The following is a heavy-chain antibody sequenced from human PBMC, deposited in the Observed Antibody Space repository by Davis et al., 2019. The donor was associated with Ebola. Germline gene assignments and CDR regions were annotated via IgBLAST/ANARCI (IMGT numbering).Heavy chain of an antibody. CDR1: GGSFSGYY. Sequence: MPSETLSLTCAVYGGSFSGYYWSWIRQPPGKGLEWIGEINHSGSTNYNPSLKSRVTISVDTSKNQFSLKLSSVTAADTAVYYCARQRGYSGYARFDYWGQGTLVTASS. J-gene: IGHJ4*02. CDR2: INHSGST. D-gene: IGHD5-12*01. CDR3: ARQRGYSGYARFDY. V-gene: IGHV4-34*01.